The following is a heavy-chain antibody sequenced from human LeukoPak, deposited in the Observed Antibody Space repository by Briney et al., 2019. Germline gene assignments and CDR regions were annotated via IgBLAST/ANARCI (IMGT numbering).Heavy chain of an antibody. CDR1: GFTFTGYY. CDR2: VNPNSGDT. V-gene: IGHV1-2*06. Sequence: ASVKVSCKASGFTFTGYYIHWVRQAPGHGLEWMGRVNPNSGDTNYAQNFQGRVTMTRDTSISTAYMELSGLRSDDTAVYYCARSYCGGDRYSDNWFDHWGQGTLVTVSS. CDR3: ARSYCGGDRYSDNWFDH. D-gene: IGHD2-21*02. J-gene: IGHJ5*02.